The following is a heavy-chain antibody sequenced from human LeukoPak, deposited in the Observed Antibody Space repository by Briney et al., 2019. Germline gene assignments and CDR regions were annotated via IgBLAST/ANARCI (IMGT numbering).Heavy chain of an antibody. D-gene: IGHD6-13*01. CDR3: ARDSSAGTAYFDY. CDR2: IYYSGST. Sequence: SETLSLTCTVSGGSISSYYWSWIRQPPGKGLEWIGSIYYSGSTYYNPSLKSRVTISVDTSKNQFSLKLSSVTAADTAVYYCARDSSAGTAYFDYWGQGTLVTVSS. J-gene: IGHJ4*02. V-gene: IGHV4-59*01. CDR1: GGSISSYY.